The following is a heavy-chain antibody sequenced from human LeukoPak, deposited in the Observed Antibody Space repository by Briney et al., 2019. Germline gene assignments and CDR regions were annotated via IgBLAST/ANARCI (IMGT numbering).Heavy chain of an antibody. CDR3: SRDMFDWLFEDLEIGVSFDS. J-gene: IGHJ4*02. V-gene: IGHV3-74*01. D-gene: IGHD3-9*01. CDR2: IDTDGSNP. CDR1: GFTFSSYW. Sequence: GGSLRLSCAASGFTFSSYWIHWVRQAPGKGLVWVSRIDTDGSNPNYVDSAKGRFTISRDNDQNTVYLQMNSLRSEDTAVYYCSRDMFDWLFEDLEIGVSFDSWGQGTLVTVSS.